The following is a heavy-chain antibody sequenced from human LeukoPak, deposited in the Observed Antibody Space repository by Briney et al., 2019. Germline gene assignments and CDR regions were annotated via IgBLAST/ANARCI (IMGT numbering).Heavy chain of an antibody. Sequence: GGSLRLSCAASGFTFSSYWMHWVRQAPGKGLVWVSRINSDGSSTSYADSVKGRFTISRDNAKNSLYLQMNSLRAEDTAVYYCARDREAARYWLDPWGQGTLVTVSS. CDR2: INSDGSST. CDR1: GFTFSSYW. V-gene: IGHV3-74*01. CDR3: ARDREAARYWLDP. D-gene: IGHD6-6*01. J-gene: IGHJ5*02.